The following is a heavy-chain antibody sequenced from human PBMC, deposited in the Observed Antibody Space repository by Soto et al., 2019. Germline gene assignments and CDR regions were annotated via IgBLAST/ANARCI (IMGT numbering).Heavy chain of an antibody. D-gene: IGHD3-10*01. J-gene: IGHJ4*02. CDR2: ISHRGRT. CDR1: GASLRSGSYY. Sequence: QVQLQESGPGLVKPSETLSLICTVSGASLRSGSYYWSWIRQPPGKGLEWIGYISHRGRTNYDPSLKSRLTMSVDTSQNQFSLQLNSVTAADTAVYYCSYGSSFDYWGQGTLVTVSS. CDR3: SYGSSFDY. V-gene: IGHV4-61*01.